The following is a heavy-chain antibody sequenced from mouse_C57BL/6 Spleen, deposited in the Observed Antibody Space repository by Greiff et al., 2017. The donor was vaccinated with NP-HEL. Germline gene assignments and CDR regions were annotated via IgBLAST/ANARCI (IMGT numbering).Heavy chain of an antibody. CDR1: RFTFTDYY. D-gene: IGHD2-5*01. Sequence: EVKLMESGGGLVQPGGSLSLSCAASRFTFTDYYMSWVRQPPGKALEWLGFIRNKANGYTTEYSASVKGRFTISRDNSQSILYLQMNALRAEDSATYYCARYIDYSNYGYYYAMDYWGQGTSVTVSS. J-gene: IGHJ4*01. V-gene: IGHV7-3*01. CDR2: IRNKANGYTT. CDR3: ARYIDYSNYGYYYAMDY.